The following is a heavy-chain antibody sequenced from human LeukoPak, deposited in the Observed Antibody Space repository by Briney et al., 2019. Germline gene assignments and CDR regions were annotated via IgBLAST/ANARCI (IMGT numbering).Heavy chain of an antibody. Sequence: PSETLSLTCAVYGGSFSGYYWSWIRQPPGKGLEWIGSIYYSGSTYYNPSLKSRVTISVDTSKNQFSLKLSSVTAADTAVYYCARVEYSYGSFDYWGQGTLVTVSS. CDR3: ARVEYSYGSFDY. CDR2: IYYSGST. J-gene: IGHJ4*02. D-gene: IGHD5-18*01. V-gene: IGHV4-34*01. CDR1: GGSFSGYY.